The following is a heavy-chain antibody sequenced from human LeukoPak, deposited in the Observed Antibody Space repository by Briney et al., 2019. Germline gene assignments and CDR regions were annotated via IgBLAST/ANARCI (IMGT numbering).Heavy chain of an antibody. Sequence: GGSLRLSSAASGFTFSSYSMNWVRQAPGKGLEWVSSISSSSSYIYYADSVKGRFTISRDNAKNSLYLQMNSLRAEDTAVYYCARDQEDIVVVPAADFDYWGQGTLVTVSS. V-gene: IGHV3-21*01. D-gene: IGHD2-2*01. CDR2: ISSSSSYI. J-gene: IGHJ4*02. CDR3: ARDQEDIVVVPAADFDY. CDR1: GFTFSSYS.